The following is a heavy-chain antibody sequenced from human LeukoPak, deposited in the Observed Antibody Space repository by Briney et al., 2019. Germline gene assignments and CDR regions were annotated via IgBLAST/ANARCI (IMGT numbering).Heavy chain of an antibody. CDR3: AKAKFCSGGSCLFDY. V-gene: IGHV3-23*01. Sequence: GGSLRLSCAASGFTFSSYSMNWVRQAPGKGLEWVSHISGSGGSTYFADSVKGRFTISRDNSKNTLYLQMNSLRVEDTAVYYCAKAKFCSGGSCLFDYWGQGTLVTVSS. CDR1: GFTFSSYS. CDR2: ISGSGGST. J-gene: IGHJ4*02. D-gene: IGHD2-15*01.